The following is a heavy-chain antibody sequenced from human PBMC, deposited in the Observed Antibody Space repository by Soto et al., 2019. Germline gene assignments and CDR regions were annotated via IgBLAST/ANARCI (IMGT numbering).Heavy chain of an antibody. CDR3: ASDGYSGYDYVAFDI. J-gene: IGHJ3*02. Sequence: GGSLRLSCAASGFTFSSYWMHWVRQAPGKGLVWVSRINSDGSSTSYADSVKGRFTISRDNAKNTLYLQMNSLRAEDTAVYYCASDGYSGYDYVAFDIWGQGTMVTVSS. CDR1: GFTFSSYW. V-gene: IGHV3-74*01. CDR2: INSDGSST. D-gene: IGHD5-12*01.